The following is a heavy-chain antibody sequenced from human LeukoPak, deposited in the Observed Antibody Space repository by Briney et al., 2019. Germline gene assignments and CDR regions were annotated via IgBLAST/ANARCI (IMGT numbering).Heavy chain of an antibody. CDR1: GSTFKNYW. D-gene: IGHD3-10*01. Sequence: GGSLRLSCAASGSTFKNYWMTWVRQAPGKGLEWVSNINQDGREKYYVDSGKGRFTISRDNAKNSLYMQMNSLRAEDTAVYYCARDMYYGSGSPTADYWGQGTLVTVSS. CDR2: INQDGREK. V-gene: IGHV3-7*04. CDR3: ARDMYYGSGSPTADY. J-gene: IGHJ4*02.